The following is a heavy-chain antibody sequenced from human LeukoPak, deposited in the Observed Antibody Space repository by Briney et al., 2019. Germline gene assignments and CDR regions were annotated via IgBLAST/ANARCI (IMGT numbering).Heavy chain of an antibody. J-gene: IGHJ4*02. D-gene: IGHD2-2*01. Sequence: PGRSLRLSCAASGFTFSDYYMSWIRQAPGKGLEWVSYISSSGSTIYYADSVKGRFTISRDNAKNSLYLQMNSLRAEDTAVYYCARDWPATAPRGYCSSTSCSKGPYFDYWGQGTLVTVSS. CDR2: ISSSGSTI. V-gene: IGHV3-11*04. CDR3: ARDWPATAPRGYCSSTSCSKGPYFDY. CDR1: GFTFSDYY.